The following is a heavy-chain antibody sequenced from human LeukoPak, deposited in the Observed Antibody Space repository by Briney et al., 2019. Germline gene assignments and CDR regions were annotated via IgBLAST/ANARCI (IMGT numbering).Heavy chain of an antibody. CDR3: ARARGYSYGYVPGLDY. J-gene: IGHJ4*02. D-gene: IGHD5-18*01. Sequence: ASVTVSCKASGYTFTSYYMHWVRQAPGQGLEWMGIINPSGGSTSYAQKFQGRVTMTRDTSTSTVYMELSSLRSEDTAVYYCARARGYSYGYVPGLDYWGQGTLVTVSS. V-gene: IGHV1-46*01. CDR1: GYTFTSYY. CDR2: INPSGGST.